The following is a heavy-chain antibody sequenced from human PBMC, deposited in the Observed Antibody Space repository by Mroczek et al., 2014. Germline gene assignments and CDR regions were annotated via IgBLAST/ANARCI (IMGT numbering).Heavy chain of an antibody. CDR3: AKVARVIQLWSDAFDI. J-gene: IGHJ3*02. D-gene: IGHD5-18*01. CDR1: GFTFSSYG. Sequence: QVQLQESGGGVVQPGRSLRLSCAASGFTFSSYGMHWVRQAPGKGLEWVAVISYDGSNKYYADSVKGRFTISRDNSKNTLYLQMNSLRAEDTAVYYCAKVARVIQLWSDAFDIWGQGTMVTVSS. V-gene: IGHV3-30*18. CDR2: ISYDGSNK.